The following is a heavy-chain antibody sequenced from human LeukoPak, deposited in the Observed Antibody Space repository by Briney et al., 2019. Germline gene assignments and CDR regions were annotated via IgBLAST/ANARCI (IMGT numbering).Heavy chain of an antibody. CDR3: ARDRGSSWGFYYYYGMDV. Sequence: GGSLRLSCAASGFTFSSYRMTWVRQAPGKGLEWVSYISSSSTTIYYADSVKGRFTISRDNAKNSLYLQMNSLRAEDTAVYFCARDRGSSWGFYYYYGMDVWGQGTTVTVSS. CDR1: GFTFSSYR. J-gene: IGHJ6*02. CDR2: ISSSSTTI. V-gene: IGHV3-48*01. D-gene: IGHD1-26*01.